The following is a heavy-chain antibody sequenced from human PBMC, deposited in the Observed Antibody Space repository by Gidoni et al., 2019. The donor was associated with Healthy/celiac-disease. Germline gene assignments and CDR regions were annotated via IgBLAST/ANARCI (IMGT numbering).Heavy chain of an antibody. V-gene: IGHV3-48*04. Sequence: EVQLVESGGGLVQPGGSLRLSCAASGFTFSSYSMNWVRQAPGKGLEWVSYICSSSSTIYYADSVKGRFTISRDNAKNSLYLQMNSLRAEDTAVYYCARDKPYYYDSSGYSTSDLDYWGQGTLVTVSS. CDR3: ARDKPYYYDSSGYSTSDLDY. J-gene: IGHJ4*02. CDR2: ICSSSSTI. CDR1: GFTFSSYS. D-gene: IGHD3-22*01.